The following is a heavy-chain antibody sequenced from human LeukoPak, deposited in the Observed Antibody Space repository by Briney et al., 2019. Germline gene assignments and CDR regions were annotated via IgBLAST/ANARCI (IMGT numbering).Heavy chain of an antibody. CDR3: ARGDRAARD. D-gene: IGHD6-6*01. Sequence: SETLSLTCAVYGGSFSGYYWSWIRQPPGKGLEWIGEINHSGSTNYNPSLKSRVTISVDTSKSQFSLKLSSVTAADTAVYYCARGDRAARDWGQGTLVTVSS. V-gene: IGHV4-34*01. CDR2: INHSGST. CDR1: GGSFSGYY. J-gene: IGHJ4*02.